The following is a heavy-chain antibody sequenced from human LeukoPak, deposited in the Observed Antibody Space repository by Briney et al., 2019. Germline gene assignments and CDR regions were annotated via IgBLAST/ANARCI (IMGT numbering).Heavy chain of an antibody. D-gene: IGHD1-26*01. Sequence: ASVKVSCKASGYTFTSYDINWVRQAPGQGLEWMGWISTYNGKTNYAQKVQGRVTMTTDTSTSTAYMELRSLRAEDTAVYYCARDARLVGADYWGQGTLVTVSS. CDR1: GYTFTSYD. J-gene: IGHJ4*02. CDR2: ISTYNGKT. CDR3: ARDARLVGADY. V-gene: IGHV1-18*01.